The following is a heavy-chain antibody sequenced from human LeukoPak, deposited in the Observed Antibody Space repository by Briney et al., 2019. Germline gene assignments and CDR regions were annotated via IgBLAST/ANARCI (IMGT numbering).Heavy chain of an antibody. D-gene: IGHD6-6*01. J-gene: IGHJ4*02. CDR2: ITDSGGDT. V-gene: IGHV3-23*01. Sequence: PGRSLRLSCAASGFTFSHYAMSWVRQAPGKGLEWISAITDSGGDTYYADSVKGRFTISRDNSKNTLDLQMSSLRAEDTAVYYCAKGSAAARPYYFDFWGQGTLVTVSS. CDR3: AKGSAAARPYYFDF. CDR1: GFTFSHYA.